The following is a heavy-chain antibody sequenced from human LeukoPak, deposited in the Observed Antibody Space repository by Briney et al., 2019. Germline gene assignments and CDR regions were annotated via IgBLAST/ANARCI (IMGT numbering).Heavy chain of an antibody. J-gene: IGHJ5*02. D-gene: IGHD3-10*01. Sequence: PSETLSLTCTVYGGSFTGYYWSWIRQPPGGGLEWIGEINHTGSTNYNPSLASRVSVSMDTSKNQFSLNVNSVTAADTAVYYCAGQKVGFEAGVGFDPWAREPWSPSPQ. CDR1: GGSFTGYY. V-gene: IGHV4-34*01. CDR3: AGQKVGFEAGVGFDP. CDR2: INHTGST.